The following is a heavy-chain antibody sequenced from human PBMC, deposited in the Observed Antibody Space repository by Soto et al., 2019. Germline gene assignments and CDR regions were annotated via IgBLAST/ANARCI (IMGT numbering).Heavy chain of an antibody. D-gene: IGHD2-2*01. Sequence: GGSLRLSCAASGFTFSSYWMSWVRQAPGKGLERVANIKQDGSEKYYVDSVKGRFTISRDNAKNSLYLQMNSLRAEDTAVYYCARGGSTPGHYYYYMDVWGKGTTVTVSS. CDR2: IKQDGSEK. V-gene: IGHV3-7*01. CDR1: GFTFSSYW. CDR3: ARGGSTPGHYYYYMDV. J-gene: IGHJ6*03.